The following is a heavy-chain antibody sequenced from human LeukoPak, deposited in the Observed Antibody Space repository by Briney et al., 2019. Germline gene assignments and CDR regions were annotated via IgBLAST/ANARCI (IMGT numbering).Heavy chain of an antibody. D-gene: IGHD6-19*01. V-gene: IGHV3-23*01. CDR1: GFTFSSYA. CDR3: AKDLPNIAVAGNYFDY. Sequence: GGSLRLSCAASGFTFSSYAMSWVRQAPGKGLEWVSAISGSGGSTYYADSVKGRFTISRDNSKNTLYLQMNSLRAEDTAVYYCAKDLPNIAVAGNYFDYWGQGTLVTVSS. J-gene: IGHJ4*02. CDR2: ISGSGGST.